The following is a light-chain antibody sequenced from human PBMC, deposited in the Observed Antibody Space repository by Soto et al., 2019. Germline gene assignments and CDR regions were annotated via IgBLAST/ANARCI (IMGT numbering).Light chain of an antibody. CDR3: QQSYSTPDT. CDR2: AAS. J-gene: IGKJ2*01. Sequence: DIQMTRSPSSLSASVGDRVTITCRASQSISSYLHWYQHKPGKAPRLLIYAASSLQSGVPSRFSGSGSGTDFTLTISSLRPEDFATYFCQQSYSTPDTFGQGTKLEIK. CDR1: QSISSY. V-gene: IGKV1-39*01.